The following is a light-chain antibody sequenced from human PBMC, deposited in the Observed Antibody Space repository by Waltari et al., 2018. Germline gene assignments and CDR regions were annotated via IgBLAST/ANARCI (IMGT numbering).Light chain of an antibody. J-gene: IGKJ1*01. Sequence: EIVLTQSPATLSLSPGERATLSCRASQSVSSYLAWYQQKPGQAPRLLIYDASNRATGIPPRFSGSGSGTDFTRTVSSLEPEDFAVYYCQQRSNWPPTFGQGTKVEIK. CDR3: QQRSNWPPT. CDR2: DAS. CDR1: QSVSSY. V-gene: IGKV3-11*01.